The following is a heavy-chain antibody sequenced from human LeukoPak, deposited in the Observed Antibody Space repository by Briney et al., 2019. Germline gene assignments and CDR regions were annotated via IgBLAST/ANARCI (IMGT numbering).Heavy chain of an antibody. Sequence: GGSLRLSCAASGFTFSDYYMSWIRQAPGKGLEWVSYISSSGNIIYYADSVKGRFTISRDNAKNSLYLQMNSLRAEDAAVYYCARRRYNWNAIDYWGQGTLVTVSS. CDR1: GFTFSDYY. J-gene: IGHJ4*02. CDR3: ARRRYNWNAIDY. CDR2: ISSSGNII. D-gene: IGHD1-20*01. V-gene: IGHV3-11*01.